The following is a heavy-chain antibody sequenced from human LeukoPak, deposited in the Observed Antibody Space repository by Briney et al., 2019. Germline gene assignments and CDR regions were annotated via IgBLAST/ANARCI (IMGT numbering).Heavy chain of an antibody. CDR3: ARAESIAARPDSDYYYYYGMDV. CDR2: IYYSGGT. V-gene: IGHV4-59*01. Sequence: SETLSLTCTVSGGSISSYYWSWIRQPPGKGLEWIGYIYYSGGTNYNPSLKSRVTISVDTSKNQFSLKLSSVTAADTAVYYCARAESIAARPDSDYYYYYGMDVWGQGTTVTVSS. D-gene: IGHD6-6*01. J-gene: IGHJ6*02. CDR1: GGSISSYY.